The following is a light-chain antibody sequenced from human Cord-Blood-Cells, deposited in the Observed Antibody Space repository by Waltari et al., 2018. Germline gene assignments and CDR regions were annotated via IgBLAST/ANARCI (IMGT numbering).Light chain of an antibody. CDR3: QQSYSTPYT. CDR2: AAS. J-gene: IGKJ2*01. CDR1: QSISSY. V-gene: IGKV1-39*01. Sequence: DIQMTQSPSSLSASVGDRVTITCRASQSISSYLNWYQQKPGKAPKLRIYAASSLQSGVPSRCSGSGSGTDFTLPISSLQPEDFATYYCQQSYSTPYTFGQGTKLEIK.